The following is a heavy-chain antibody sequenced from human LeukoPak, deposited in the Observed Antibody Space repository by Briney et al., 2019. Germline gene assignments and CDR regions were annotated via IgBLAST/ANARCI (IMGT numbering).Heavy chain of an antibody. J-gene: IGHJ4*02. CDR1: GFTFSDHY. Sequence: GGSLRLSCAASGFTFSDHYMDWVRQAPGKGLEGVGRTRNKGNSYPTEYAASVKGRFTISRDDSKNSLYLQINSLKTEDTAVYYCARVDFNTMVRGVIGFDYGGQGTLVTISS. D-gene: IGHD3-10*01. CDR2: TRNKGNSYPT. CDR3: ARVDFNTMVRGVIGFDY. V-gene: IGHV3-72*01.